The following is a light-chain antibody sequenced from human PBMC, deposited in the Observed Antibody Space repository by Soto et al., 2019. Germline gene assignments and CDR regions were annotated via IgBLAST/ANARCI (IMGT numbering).Light chain of an antibody. CDR1: QSVSSSY. CDR2: GAS. Sequence: EIVLTQSPGTLSLSPGERATLSCSASQSVSSSYLAWYQQKPGQAPRLLMYGASTRATGIPARFSGSGSGTEFTLTISSLQSEDFAFYYCQQYYKWPPWTFGQGTKVDIK. CDR3: QQYYKWPPWT. J-gene: IGKJ1*01. V-gene: IGKV3-15*01.